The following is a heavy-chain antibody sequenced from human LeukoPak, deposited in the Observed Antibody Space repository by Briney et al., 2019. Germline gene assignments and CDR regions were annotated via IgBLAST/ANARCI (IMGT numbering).Heavy chain of an antibody. V-gene: IGHV1-18*01. CDR2: ISAYNGNT. CDR1: GHTFTSYG. Sequence: GASVKVSCKASGHTFTSYGISWVRQAPGQGLEWMGWISAYNGNTNYAQKLQGRVTMTTDTSTSTAYMELGSLRSDDTAVYYCARDLAGQWLVRAVEYYYYYGMDVWGQGTTVTVSS. J-gene: IGHJ6*02. D-gene: IGHD6-19*01. CDR3: ARDLAGQWLVRAVEYYYYYGMDV.